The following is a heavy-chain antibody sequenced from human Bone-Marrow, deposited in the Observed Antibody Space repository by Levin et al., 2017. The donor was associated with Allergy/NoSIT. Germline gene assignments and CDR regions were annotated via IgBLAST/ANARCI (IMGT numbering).Heavy chain of an antibody. J-gene: IGHJ3*02. CDR2: IYFGGSDT. CDR3: AGGWLGQKDAFDT. Sequence: GESLKISCKGSGYSFTTYWIGWVRQMPGKGLEWMGIIYFGGSDTRYNPSFQGQVSISADKSITTAYLQWSSLKASDTAMYYCAGGWLGQKDAFDTWGQGTVVTVSS. CDR1: GYSFTTYW. D-gene: IGHD6-19*01. V-gene: IGHV5-51*01.